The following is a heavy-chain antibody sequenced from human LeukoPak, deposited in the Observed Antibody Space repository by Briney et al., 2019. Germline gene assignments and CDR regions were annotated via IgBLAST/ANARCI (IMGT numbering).Heavy chain of an antibody. CDR2: IGYSGST. J-gene: IGHJ5*02. V-gene: IGHV4-59*08. D-gene: IGHD5-12*01. CDR1: GASINSYF. CDR3: ARRYYDYPSWFDP. Sequence: SETLSLTCAVSGASINSYFWSWIRQPPGKGLEYIGYIGYSGSTNYNPSLKSRVTISVDTSKNQFSLKLTSVTAADTAVYYCARRYYDYPSWFDPWGQGTLVTVSS.